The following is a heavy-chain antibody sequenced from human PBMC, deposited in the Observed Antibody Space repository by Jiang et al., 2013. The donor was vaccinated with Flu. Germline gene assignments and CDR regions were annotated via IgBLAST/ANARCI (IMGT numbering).Heavy chain of an antibody. CDR1: SGSISSHY. CDR3: ARSYCGGDCYSMFGYSYYGMDV. V-gene: IGHV4-59*08. D-gene: IGHD2-21*02. J-gene: IGHJ6*02. Sequence: GSGLVKPSETLSLTCTVSSGSISSHYWSWIRQPPGKGLEWIGYIHNSGTTNYNPSLKSRVTISIDTSTNQFSLKLISVTAPDTAVCYCARSYCGGDCYSMFGYSYYGMDVWGQGTTVTVSS. CDR2: IHNSGTT.